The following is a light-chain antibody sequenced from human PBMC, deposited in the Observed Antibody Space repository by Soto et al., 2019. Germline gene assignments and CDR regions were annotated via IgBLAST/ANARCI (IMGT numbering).Light chain of an antibody. CDR1: SGHTDYT. CDR2: LENSGAY. V-gene: IGLV4-60*01. CDR3: ETWNENTWV. J-gene: IGLJ3*02. Sequence: QPVLTQSSSASASLGSSVKLTCTLSSGHTDYTVAWHQQHPGKAPRYLMKLENSGAYNKGSGVPDRFSGSSSGADRYLIISNLQSDDEAQYYCETWNENTWVIGAGTKLTVL.